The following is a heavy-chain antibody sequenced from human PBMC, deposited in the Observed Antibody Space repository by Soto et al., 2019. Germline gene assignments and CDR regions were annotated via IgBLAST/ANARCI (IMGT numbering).Heavy chain of an antibody. V-gene: IGHV3-11*01. CDR1: GFTFSDYY. CDR2: ISSSGSTI. Sequence: GGSLRLSCAASGFTFSDYYMSWIRQAPGKGLEWVSYISSSGSTIYYADSVKGRFTISRDNAKNSLYLQMNSLRAEDTAVYYCARVAAERYYDFWSGYPYYFDYWGQGTLVTVSS. J-gene: IGHJ4*02. CDR3: ARVAAERYYDFWSGYPYYFDY. D-gene: IGHD3-3*01.